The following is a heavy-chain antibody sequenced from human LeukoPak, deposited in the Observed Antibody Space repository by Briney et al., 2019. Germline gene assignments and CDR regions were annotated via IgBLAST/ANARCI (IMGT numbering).Heavy chain of an antibody. Sequence: GGSLRLSCAASGFAFSSYAMSWVRQAPGKGLEWVSTISGSGGSTYYADSVKGRFTISRDNSKNTLYLQMNSLRAEDTAVYYCAKVSTVVVVAAILNSFDYWGQGTLVTVSS. V-gene: IGHV3-23*01. CDR3: AKVSTVVVVAAILNSFDY. CDR2: ISGSGGST. CDR1: GFAFSSYA. D-gene: IGHD2-15*01. J-gene: IGHJ4*02.